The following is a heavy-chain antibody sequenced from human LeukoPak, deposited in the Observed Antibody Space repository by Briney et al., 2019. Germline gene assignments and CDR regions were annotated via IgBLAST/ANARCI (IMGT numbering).Heavy chain of an antibody. J-gene: IGHJ4*02. CDR1: GGSISSSNW. D-gene: IGHD3-10*01. V-gene: IGHV4-4*02. Sequence: SETLSLTCAVSGGSISSSNWWSWVRQPPGKGLEWIGEIYHSGSTNYNPSLKSRVTISVDTSKNQFSLKLSSVTAADTAVYYCASYRSHGSGKGGNYFDYWGQGTLVTVSS. CDR3: ASYRSHGSGKGGNYFDY. CDR2: IYHSGST.